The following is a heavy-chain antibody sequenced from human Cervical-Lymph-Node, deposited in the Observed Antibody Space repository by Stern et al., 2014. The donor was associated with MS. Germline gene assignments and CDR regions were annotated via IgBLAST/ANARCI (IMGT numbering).Heavy chain of an antibody. CDR1: GFSFSRYN. D-gene: IGHD3-9*01. CDR2: ISGSGSQT. J-gene: IGHJ5*01. Sequence: EDQLVESGGGPVKPGGSLRLSCATSGFSFSRYNMNWVRHAPGKGLEWVSSISGSGSQTFYSDSVRGRFTISRDNGGSSLYLQMHNLGADDTAVYYCAKDLFDWDTTGYPYDSWGQGTLVIVSS. V-gene: IGHV3-21*01. CDR3: AKDLFDWDTTGYPYDS.